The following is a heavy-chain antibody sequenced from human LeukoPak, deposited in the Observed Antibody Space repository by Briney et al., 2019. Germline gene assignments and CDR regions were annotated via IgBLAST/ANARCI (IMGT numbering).Heavy chain of an antibody. D-gene: IGHD1-26*01. J-gene: IGHJ4*02. V-gene: IGHV4-39*01. CDR3: ARQGSGRSSDY. CDR2: IYYSGST. CDR1: GGSISSSSYS. Sequence: SETLSLTCTVSGGSISSSSYSWGWIRQPPGKGLEWIGSIYYSGSTFYNPSLKSRVTISVDTTKNQFSLKLSSATAADTAVYYCARQGSGRSSDYWGQGTLVTVSS.